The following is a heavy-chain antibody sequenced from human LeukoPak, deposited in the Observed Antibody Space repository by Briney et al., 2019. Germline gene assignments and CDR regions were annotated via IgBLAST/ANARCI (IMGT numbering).Heavy chain of an antibody. CDR3: ARSLGPYTVVAAHFDY. D-gene: IGHD4-23*01. V-gene: IGHV5-51*01. CDR2: VYPGDSDT. J-gene: IGHJ4*02. Sequence: GESLKISCKGSGYSFTSYWIGWVRQMPGKGLEWMGIVYPGDSDTRYSPSFQGQVTISADKSISTAYLQWSSLKASDTAMYYCARSLGPYTVVAAHFDYWGQGTLVTVSS. CDR1: GYSFTSYW.